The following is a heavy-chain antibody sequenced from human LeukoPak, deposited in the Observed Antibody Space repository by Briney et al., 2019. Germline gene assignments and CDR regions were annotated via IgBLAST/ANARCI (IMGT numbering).Heavy chain of an antibody. CDR3: ARDRDMSCSNGVCYNWYFDL. CDR1: GGSISSYY. CDR2: ISYSGST. D-gene: IGHD2-8*01. J-gene: IGHJ2*01. Sequence: SETLSLTCTVSGGSISSYYWSWIRQPSGKGLEWIGYISYSGSTNYNPSLKSRVTISVDTSKNQFSLKLGSVTAADTAVYYCARDRDMSCSNGVCYNWYFDLWGRGTLVSVSS. V-gene: IGHV4-59*01.